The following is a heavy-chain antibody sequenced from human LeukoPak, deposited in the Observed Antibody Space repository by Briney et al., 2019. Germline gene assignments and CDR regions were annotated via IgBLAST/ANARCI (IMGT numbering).Heavy chain of an antibody. D-gene: IGHD2-15*01. CDR1: GGSFSGYY. J-gene: IGHJ5*02. Sequence: SETLSLTCAVYGGSFSGYYWSWIRQPPGKGLEWIGEINHSGSTNYNPSLKSRVTISVDTSRNQFSLKLSSVTAADTAVYYCARGVVVVAAWFDPWGQGTLVTVSS. CDR3: ARGVVVVAAWFDP. V-gene: IGHV4-34*01. CDR2: INHSGST.